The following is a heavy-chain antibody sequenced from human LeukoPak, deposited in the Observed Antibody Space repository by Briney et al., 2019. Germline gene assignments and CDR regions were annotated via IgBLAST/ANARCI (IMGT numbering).Heavy chain of an antibody. CDR1: GFTFDDYA. J-gene: IGHJ3*02. CDR3: ARDSVPAADDAFDI. D-gene: IGHD2-2*01. CDR2: ISWNSGSI. V-gene: IGHV3-9*01. Sequence: GGSLRLSCAASGFTFDDYAMHWVRQAPGKGLEWVSGISWNSGSIGYADSVKGRFTISRDNAKNSLYLQMNSLRAEDTAVYYCARDSVPAADDAFDIWGQGTMVTVSS.